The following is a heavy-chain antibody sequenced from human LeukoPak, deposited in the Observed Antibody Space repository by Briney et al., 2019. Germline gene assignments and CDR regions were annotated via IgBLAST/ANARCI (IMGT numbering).Heavy chain of an antibody. J-gene: IGHJ3*02. D-gene: IGHD4-17*01. CDR3: AKMTTVTAALDAFDI. Sequence: PSETLSLTCTVSGGSISSGGYYWSWIRQHPGKGLEWIGYIYYSGSTYYNPSLKSRVTISVDTSKNQFSLKLSSVTAADTAVYCCAKMTTVTAALDAFDIWGQGTMVTVSS. CDR2: IYYSGST. V-gene: IGHV4-31*03. CDR1: GGSISSGGYY.